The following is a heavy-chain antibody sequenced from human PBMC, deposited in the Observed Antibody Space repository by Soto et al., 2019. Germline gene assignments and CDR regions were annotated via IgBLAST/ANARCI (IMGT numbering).Heavy chain of an antibody. V-gene: IGHV3-30-3*02. D-gene: IGHD3-16*01. J-gene: IGHJ4*02. CDR3: AKRGLGDRIFTFDY. CDR2: ISYDGSNK. CDR1: GFTFSSYA. Sequence: GGSLRLSCAASGFTFSSYAMHWVRQAPGKGLEWVAVISYDGSNKYYADSVKGRFTISRDNSKNTLYLQMNSLRAEDTAVYYCAKRGLGDRIFTFDYWGQGTLVTVSS.